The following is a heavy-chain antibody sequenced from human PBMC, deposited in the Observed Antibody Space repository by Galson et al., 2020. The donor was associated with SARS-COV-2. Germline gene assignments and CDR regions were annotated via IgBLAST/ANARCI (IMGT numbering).Heavy chain of an antibody. CDR2: IDWDDDK. J-gene: IGHJ4*02. Sequence: TCTFSGFSLSTSGMCVTWIRQPPGKALEWLARIDWDDDKYYSTSLKTRLTISKDTSKNQVVLTITSMDPVDTATYYCARAHRNGYKYFDYWGQGTLVTVSS. CDR1: GFSLSTSGMC. V-gene: IGHV2-70*11. CDR3: ARAHRNGYKYFDY. D-gene: IGHD5-12*01.